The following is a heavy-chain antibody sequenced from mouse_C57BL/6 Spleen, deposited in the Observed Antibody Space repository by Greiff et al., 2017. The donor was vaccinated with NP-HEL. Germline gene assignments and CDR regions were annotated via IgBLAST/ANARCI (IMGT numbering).Heavy chain of an antibody. Sequence: QVQLQQPGAELVRPGSSVKLSCKASGYTFTSYWMHWVKQRPIQGLEWIGNIDPSDSETHYNQKFKDKATLTVDKSSSTAYMQLSSLTSEDSAVYYCAREGPLTPFAYWGQGTLVTVSA. CDR1: GYTFTSYW. V-gene: IGHV1-52*01. CDR3: AREGPLTPFAY. CDR2: IDPSDSET. D-gene: IGHD4-1*01. J-gene: IGHJ3*01.